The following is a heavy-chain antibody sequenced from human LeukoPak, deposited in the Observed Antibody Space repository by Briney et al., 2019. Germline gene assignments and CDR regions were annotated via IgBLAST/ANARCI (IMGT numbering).Heavy chain of an antibody. CDR2: ISYDGSNK. Sequence: GRSLRLSCAASGFTFSSYGMHWVRQAPGKGLEWVAVISYDGSNKYYADSVRGGFTISRYNSKNTLYLQMNSLRAEDTAVYYCAKDPGGSYPYFDYWGQGTLVTVSS. CDR3: AKDPGGSYPYFDY. J-gene: IGHJ4*02. D-gene: IGHD1-26*01. CDR1: GFTFSSYG. V-gene: IGHV3-30*18.